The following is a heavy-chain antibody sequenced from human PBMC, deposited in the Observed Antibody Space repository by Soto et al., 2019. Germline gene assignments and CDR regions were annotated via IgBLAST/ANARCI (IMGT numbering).Heavy chain of an antibody. Sequence: GASVKVSCKASGGTFSSYTISWVRQAPGQGLEWMGRIIPILGIANYAQKFQGRVTITADKSTSTAYMELSSLRSEDTAVYYCASLDYGDSVVWDYWGQGTLVTVSS. D-gene: IGHD4-17*01. V-gene: IGHV1-69*02. CDR2: IIPILGIA. CDR1: GGTFSSYT. J-gene: IGHJ4*02. CDR3: ASLDYGDSVVWDY.